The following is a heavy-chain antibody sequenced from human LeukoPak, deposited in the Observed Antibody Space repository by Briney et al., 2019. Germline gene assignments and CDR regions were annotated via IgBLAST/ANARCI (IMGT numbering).Heavy chain of an antibody. J-gene: IGHJ5*01. CDR2: IDTDGSTT. Sequence: GGSLRLSCAASGFTFRNYWMHWIRQVPGKGLGWVSRIDTDGSTTNYADSVEGRFTISRDNARNTVYLQMNSLSADDTGVYYCVRGGSGSSYGEFVSWGQGTLVTVSS. CDR3: VRGGSGSSYGEFVS. D-gene: IGHD5-18*01. V-gene: IGHV3-74*01. CDR1: GFTFRNYW.